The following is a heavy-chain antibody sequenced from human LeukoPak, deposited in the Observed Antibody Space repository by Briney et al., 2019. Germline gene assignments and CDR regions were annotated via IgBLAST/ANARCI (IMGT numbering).Heavy chain of an antibody. J-gene: IGHJ5*02. V-gene: IGHV4-31*03. CDR3: ARVVGTMVRGVGNWFGP. Sequence: PSETLSLTCTVSGVSISRGGYFWSWIRQHPRKGLEWIGYIYYSGSTYYNPSLKSRVTISVDTSKNQFSLKLSSVTAADTAVYYCARVVGTMVRGVGNWFGPWGQGTLVTVSS. CDR2: IYYSGST. CDR1: GVSISRGGYF. D-gene: IGHD3-10*01.